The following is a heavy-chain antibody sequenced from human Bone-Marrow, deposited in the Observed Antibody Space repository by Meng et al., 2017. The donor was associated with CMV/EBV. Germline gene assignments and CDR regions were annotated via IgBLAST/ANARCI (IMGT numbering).Heavy chain of an antibody. CDR3: ARSRSYYDFWSGSDAFDI. CDR2: ISSSGSTI. D-gene: IGHD3-3*01. Sequence: GESLKISCAASGFTFSSYEMNWVRQAPGKGLEWVSYISSSGSTIYYADSVKGRFTISRDNAKNSLYLQMNSLRAEDTAVYYCARSRSYYDFWSGSDAFDIGGQGTMVTV. J-gene: IGHJ3*02. CDR1: GFTFSSYE. V-gene: IGHV3-48*03.